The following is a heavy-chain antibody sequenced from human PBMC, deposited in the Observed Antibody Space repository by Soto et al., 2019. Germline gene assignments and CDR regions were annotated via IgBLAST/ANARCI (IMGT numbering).Heavy chain of an antibody. V-gene: IGHV3-30*03. CDR1: GFTFSSYG. J-gene: IGHJ4*02. Sequence: GGSLRLSCAASGFTFSSYGMHWVRQAPGKGLEWVAVISYDGSNKYYADSVKGRFTVSRDNAQNSLFLVINSLRAEVTAVYYCARDRDWAFDYWGQGTLVTVSS. CDR3: ARDRDWAFDY. D-gene: IGHD3-9*01. CDR2: ISYDGSNK.